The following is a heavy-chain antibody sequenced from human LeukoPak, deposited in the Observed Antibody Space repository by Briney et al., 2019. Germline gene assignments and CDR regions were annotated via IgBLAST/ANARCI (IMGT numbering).Heavy chain of an antibody. Sequence: GGSLRLSCAASGFTVSSNYMSWVRQAPGKGLEWVSVIYSGGSTYYADSVKGRFTISRDNSKNTLYLQMNSLRAEDTAVYYCAADLYAVDLDYWGQGTLVTVSS. CDR3: AADLYAVDLDY. CDR2: IYSGGST. D-gene: IGHD3-16*01. J-gene: IGHJ4*02. CDR1: GFTVSSNY. V-gene: IGHV3-66*01.